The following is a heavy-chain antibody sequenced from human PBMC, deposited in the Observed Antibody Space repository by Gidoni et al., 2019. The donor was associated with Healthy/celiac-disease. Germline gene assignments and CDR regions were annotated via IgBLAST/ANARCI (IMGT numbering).Heavy chain of an antibody. J-gene: IGHJ6*02. CDR2: ISYDGSNK. CDR1: GFTFSSYA. D-gene: IGHD2-2*01. V-gene: IGHV3-30*04. Sequence: QVQLVESGGGVVQPGRSLRLSCAASGFTFSSYAMHWVRPAPGKGLEWVAVISYDGSNKYYADSVKGRFTISRDNSKNTLYLQMNSLRAEDTAVYYCARELGYCSSTSCYVDYYYYYGMDVWGQGTTVTVSS. CDR3: ARELGYCSSTSCYVDYYYYYGMDV.